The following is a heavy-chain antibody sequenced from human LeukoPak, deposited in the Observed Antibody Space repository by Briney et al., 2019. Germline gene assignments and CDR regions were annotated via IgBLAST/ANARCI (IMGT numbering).Heavy chain of an antibody. CDR3: ARGKIGATDFDH. D-gene: IGHD1-26*01. CDR1: GYTFTSYD. CDR2: MNPNSGNT. V-gene: IGHV1-8*01. Sequence: ASVKVSCKASGYTFTSYDINWVRQATGQGLEWMGWMNPNSGNTGYAQKFQGRVTMTRNTSISTAYMELSSLRSEDTAVYYCARGKIGATDFDHWGQGTLVTVSS. J-gene: IGHJ4*02.